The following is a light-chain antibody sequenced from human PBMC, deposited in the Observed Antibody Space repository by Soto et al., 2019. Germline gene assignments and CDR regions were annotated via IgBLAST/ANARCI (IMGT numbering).Light chain of an antibody. Sequence: QSALTQPASVSGSPGQSITISCTGTSSDVGSYNLVSWYQQHSGKAPKVMIYEVTKRPSGVSDHFSGSKSGNTASLTISGLQAEDEADYYCCSYAGSSTLVFGGGTQLTVL. V-gene: IGLV2-23*02. CDR2: EVT. CDR3: CSYAGSSTLV. CDR1: SSDVGSYNL. J-gene: IGLJ3*02.